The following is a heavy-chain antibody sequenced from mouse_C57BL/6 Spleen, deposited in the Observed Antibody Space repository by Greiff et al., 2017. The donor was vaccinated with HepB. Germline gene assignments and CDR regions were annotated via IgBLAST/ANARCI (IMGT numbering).Heavy chain of an antibody. Sequence: EVQLQQSGPELVKPGASVKISCKASGYTFTDYYMNWVKQSHGKSLEWIGDINPNNGGTSYNQKFKGKATLTVDKSSSTAYMELRSLTSEDSAVYYCARSPPYDYDGNYYAMDYWGQGTSVPVSS. CDR3: ARSPPYDYDGNYYAMDY. J-gene: IGHJ4*01. D-gene: IGHD2-4*01. CDR1: GYTFTDYY. V-gene: IGHV1-26*01. CDR2: INPNNGGT.